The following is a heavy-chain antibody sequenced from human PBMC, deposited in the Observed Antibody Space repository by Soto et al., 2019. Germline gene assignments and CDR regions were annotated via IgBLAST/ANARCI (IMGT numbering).Heavy chain of an antibody. CDR3: ARDYLPQTMGKYSTGY. CDR1: GYTFTSYG. CDR2: ISAYNGNT. Sequence: ASVKVSCKASGYTFTSYGISWVRQAPGQGLEWMGWISAYNGNTNYAQKLQGRVTMTTDTSTSTAYMELRSLRSDDTAVYYCARDYLPQTMGKYSTGYWGQGPLVTVSS. J-gene: IGHJ4*02. D-gene: IGHD6-25*01. V-gene: IGHV1-18*01.